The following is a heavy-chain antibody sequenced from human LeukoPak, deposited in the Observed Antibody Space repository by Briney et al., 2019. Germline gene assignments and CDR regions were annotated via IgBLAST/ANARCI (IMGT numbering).Heavy chain of an antibody. CDR2: ISRNI. J-gene: IGHJ4*02. V-gene: IGHV3-69-1*01. CDR3: ARGDYYDFYFDY. CDR1: GYSISSDYY. D-gene: IGHD3-22*01. Sequence: LSLTCTVSGYSISSDYYWGWIRQPPGKGLEWVSSISRNIHYADSVKGRFTISRDNAKNSLYLQMNSLRAEDTAVYYCARGDYYDFYFDYWGQGTLVTVSS.